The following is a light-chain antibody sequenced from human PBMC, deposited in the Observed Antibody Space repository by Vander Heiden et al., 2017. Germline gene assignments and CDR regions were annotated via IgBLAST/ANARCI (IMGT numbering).Light chain of an antibody. V-gene: IGLV2-23*02. J-gene: IGLJ3*02. CDR1: TSDVGTYNL. Sequence: QSALTQPASVSGSPAHSLTISCTGTTSDVGTYNLVSWYQQHPGKAPQLIIFEVSERPSGVSPRFSGSKSGNTASLTISGLQADDEADYYCCSYAPTKSYVFGGGTKLTVL. CDR3: CSYAPTKSYV. CDR2: EVS.